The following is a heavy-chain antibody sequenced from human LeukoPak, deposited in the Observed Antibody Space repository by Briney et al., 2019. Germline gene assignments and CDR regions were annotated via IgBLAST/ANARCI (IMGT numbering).Heavy chain of an antibody. J-gene: IGHJ4*02. V-gene: IGHV1-2*02. D-gene: IGHD6-6*01. Sequence: ASVKVSCKASGYTFTGYYMHWVRQAPGQGLEWVGWINPNSGGTNYAQKFQGRVTMTRDTSISTAYMELSRLRSDDTAVYYCMLRGSIAARPTLDYFDYWGQGTLVTVSS. CDR1: GYTFTGYY. CDR3: MLRGSIAARPTLDYFDY. CDR2: INPNSGGT.